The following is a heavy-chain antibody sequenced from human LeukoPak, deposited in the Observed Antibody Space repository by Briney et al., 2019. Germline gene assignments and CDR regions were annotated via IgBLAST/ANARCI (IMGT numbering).Heavy chain of an antibody. J-gene: IGHJ5*02. CDR1: GYTFTGYY. D-gene: IGHD6-19*01. CDR2: INPNIGGT. CDR3: ARDSEQWLAT. Sequence: GASVKVSCKASGYTFTGYYVHWVRQAPGQGLEWMGWINPNIGGTNYAQKFQGRVTMTRDTSISTAYMELSRLTSDDTAVYYCARDSEQWLATWGQGTLVAVSS. V-gene: IGHV1-2*02.